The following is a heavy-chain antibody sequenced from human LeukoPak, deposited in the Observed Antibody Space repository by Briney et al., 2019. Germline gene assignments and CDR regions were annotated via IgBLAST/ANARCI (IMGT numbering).Heavy chain of an antibody. Sequence: PSETLSLTCTVSGGSISSSSYYWSWIRQPPGKGLEWIGYIYYSGSTNYNPSLKSRVTISVDTSKNQFSLKLSSVTAADTAVYYCARAVGSGSFQTYYYYMDVWGKGTTVTISS. CDR2: IYYSGST. D-gene: IGHD3-10*01. CDR1: GGSISSSSYY. CDR3: ARAVGSGSFQTYYYYMDV. V-gene: IGHV4-61*01. J-gene: IGHJ6*03.